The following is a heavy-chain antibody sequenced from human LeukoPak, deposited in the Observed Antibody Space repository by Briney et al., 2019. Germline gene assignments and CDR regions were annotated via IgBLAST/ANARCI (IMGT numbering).Heavy chain of an antibody. CDR2: IWYDGSNK. CDR1: GSIFSSYG. CDR3: AKDRAHHRNANDY. D-gene: IGHD3-10*01. J-gene: IGHJ4*02. Sequence: GGSLRLSCAASGSIFSSYGMHWVRQAPGKGLEWVAVIWYDGSNKYYADSVKGRFTISRDNSKNTLYLQMNSLRAEDTAVYYCAKDRAHHRNANDYWGQGTLVTVSS. V-gene: IGHV3-33*06.